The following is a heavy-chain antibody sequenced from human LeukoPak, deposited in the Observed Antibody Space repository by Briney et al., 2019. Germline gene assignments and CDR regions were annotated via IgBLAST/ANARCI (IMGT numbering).Heavy chain of an antibody. CDR1: GFTFSSYE. D-gene: IGHD3-3*01. V-gene: IGHV3-48*03. J-gene: IGHJ6*03. CDR3: ARHHYDFWSGYPLCSYMDV. CDR2: ISSSGSTI. Sequence: GGSLRLSCAASGFTFSSYEMNWVRQAPGKGLEWVSYISSSGSTIYYADSVKGRFTIPRDNAKNSLYLQMNSLRAEDTAVYYCARHHYDFWSGYPLCSYMDVWGKGTTVTVSS.